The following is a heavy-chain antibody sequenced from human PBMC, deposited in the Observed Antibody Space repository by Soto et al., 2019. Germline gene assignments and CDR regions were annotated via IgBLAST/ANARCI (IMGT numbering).Heavy chain of an antibody. J-gene: IGHJ4*02. CDR1: GGTLSSFINYP. D-gene: IGHD3-3*01. V-gene: IGHV1-69*06. CDR3: ARRDTSGFLRYFDN. CDR2: IVPNVGTV. Sequence: QMQLVQSGAEVKKPGSSVKVSCKAYGGTLSSFINYPINWVRQAPGQGLEWMGGIVPNVGTVNYAQKFQGRVTITADKSTGTAFMEVSSLRSEDTPLYYCARRDTSGFLRYFDNWGQGTLVTVSS.